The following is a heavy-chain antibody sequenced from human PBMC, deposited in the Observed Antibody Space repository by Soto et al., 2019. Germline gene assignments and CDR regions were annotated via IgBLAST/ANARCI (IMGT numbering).Heavy chain of an antibody. J-gene: IGHJ4*02. D-gene: IGHD3-3*01. CDR1: GYTFSDYA. CDR2: IDTSGTKI. CDR3: ASHYDMWSGYLSPVDY. V-gene: IGHV3-11*01. Sequence: QVQLVESGGDLVKPGGSLRLSCAASGYTFSDYAMSWIRQAPGKGLEWISYIDTSGTKIYYADSVKGRFTITRDNANISLYLEMNRLRAEDTAVYYCASHYDMWSGYLSPVDYWGQGTLVTVSS.